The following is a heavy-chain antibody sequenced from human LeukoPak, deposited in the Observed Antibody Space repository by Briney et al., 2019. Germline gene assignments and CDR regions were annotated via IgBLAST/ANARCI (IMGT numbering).Heavy chain of an antibody. CDR1: GFTVSNTY. CDR3: ARGCSPGTCSPFDY. V-gene: IGHV3-30*03. D-gene: IGHD2-15*01. Sequence: GGSLRLSCAASGFTVSNTYMSWVRQAPGKGLEWVAVISYDGSNKYYADSVKGRFTISRDNSKNTLYLQMNSLRDEDTAVYYCARGCSPGTCSPFDYWGQGTLVTVSS. J-gene: IGHJ4*02. CDR2: ISYDGSNK.